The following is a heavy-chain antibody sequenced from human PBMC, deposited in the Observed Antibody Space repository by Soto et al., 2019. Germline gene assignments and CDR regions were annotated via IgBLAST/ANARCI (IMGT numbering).Heavy chain of an antibody. CDR1: GFTFSSCV. Sequence: EVHLLESGGGLVQPGESLRLSCGASGFTFSSCVMSWVRQAPGKGLEWVSCITDSGSGTYYADSVTGRFTISRDNSKNTMYLQMNNLRVEDTGVYYCAKGLINGRWYAADWGQGTLGTVSS. D-gene: IGHD6-13*01. CDR2: ITDSGSGT. CDR3: AKGLINGRWYAAD. J-gene: IGHJ4*02. V-gene: IGHV3-23*01.